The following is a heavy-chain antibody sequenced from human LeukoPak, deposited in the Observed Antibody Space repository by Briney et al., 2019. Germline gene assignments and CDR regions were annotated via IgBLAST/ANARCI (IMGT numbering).Heavy chain of an antibody. V-gene: IGHV1-2*06. D-gene: IGHD5-24*01. Sequence: ASVKVSCKASGYTFTGYYMHWVRQAPGQGLEWMGRINPNSGGTNYAQKFQGRVTMTRDTSISTAYVELSRLRSEDTAVYYCATRPNRDGYNPYFDYWGQGTLVTVSS. CDR2: INPNSGGT. J-gene: IGHJ4*02. CDR1: GYTFTGYY. CDR3: ATRPNRDGYNPYFDY.